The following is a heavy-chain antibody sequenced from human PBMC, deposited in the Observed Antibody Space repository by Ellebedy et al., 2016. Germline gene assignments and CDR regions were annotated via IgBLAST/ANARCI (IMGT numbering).Heavy chain of an antibody. CDR2: ISGSGGST. V-gene: IGHV3-23*01. CDR3: ATPLSSRTRWLVHDWFDP. Sequence: GESLKISXAASGFTFSSYAMSWVRQAPGKGLEWVSAISGSGGSTYYADSVKGRFTISRDNSKNTLYLQMNSLRDEDTAVYYCATPLSSRTRWLVHDWFDPWGQGTLVTVSS. D-gene: IGHD6-19*01. J-gene: IGHJ5*02. CDR1: GFTFSSYA.